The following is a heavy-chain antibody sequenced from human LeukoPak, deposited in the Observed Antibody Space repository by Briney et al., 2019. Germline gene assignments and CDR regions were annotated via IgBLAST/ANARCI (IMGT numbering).Heavy chain of an antibody. J-gene: IGHJ4*02. Sequence: GGSLRLSCAASGFTFSSYGMHWVRQAPGKGLEWVAVISYDGSNKYYADSVKGRSTISRDNSKNTLYLQMNSLRAEDTAVYYCAKDMGGSYLDYWGQGTLVTVSS. CDR2: ISYDGSNK. CDR1: GFTFSSYG. V-gene: IGHV3-30*18. CDR3: AKDMGGSYLDY. D-gene: IGHD1-26*01.